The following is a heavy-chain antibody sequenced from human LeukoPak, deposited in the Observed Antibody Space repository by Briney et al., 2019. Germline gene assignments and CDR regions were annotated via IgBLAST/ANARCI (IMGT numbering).Heavy chain of an antibody. CDR2: IWYDGSNK. V-gene: IGHV3-33*01. J-gene: IGHJ4*02. Sequence: GRSLRLSCAASGFTFSNYDMHWVRQAPGKGLEWVAVIWYDGSNKYYADSVKGRFTISRDNSKNTLYLQMNSLRAEDTAVYYCASRSGWRPSDEFDYWGQGTLVTVSS. D-gene: IGHD6-19*01. CDR3: ASRSGWRPSDEFDY. CDR1: GFTFSNYD.